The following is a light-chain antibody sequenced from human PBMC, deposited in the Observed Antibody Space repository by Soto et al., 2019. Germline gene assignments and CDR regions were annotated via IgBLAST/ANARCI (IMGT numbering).Light chain of an antibody. Sequence: DIQMTQSPSTLSASVGDRVTITCRASQSINSWLAWYQQKPGKAPKLLIYKASSLQGGVPSRFSGSGSGTEFTLTISSLQPDDFATYYCQQYNTHSDTFGGGTKVEIK. CDR2: KAS. J-gene: IGKJ4*01. V-gene: IGKV1-5*03. CDR3: QQYNTHSDT. CDR1: QSINSW.